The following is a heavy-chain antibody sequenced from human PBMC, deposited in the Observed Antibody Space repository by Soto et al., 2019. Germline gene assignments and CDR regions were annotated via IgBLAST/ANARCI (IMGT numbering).Heavy chain of an antibody. J-gene: IGHJ4*02. V-gene: IGHV1-18*04. CDR3: ARVPQGIAVAGRIFDY. Sequence: ASVKVSCKASGYTFTSCGISWVRQAPGQGLEWMGWISAYNGNTNYAQKLQGRVTMTTDTSTSTAYMELRSLRSDDTAVYYCARVPQGIAVAGRIFDYWGQGTLVTVSS. CDR2: ISAYNGNT. D-gene: IGHD6-19*01. CDR1: GYTFTSCG.